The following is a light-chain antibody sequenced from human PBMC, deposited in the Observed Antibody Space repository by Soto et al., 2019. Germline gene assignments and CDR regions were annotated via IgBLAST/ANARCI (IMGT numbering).Light chain of an antibody. J-gene: IGKJ2*01. CDR2: AAS. CDR3: QQSYSAPYT. Sequence: DIQMTQSPSSLSASVGDRVTITCRASQNIGNFLHWYQQKPGKAPKLLIFAASSVQSEVPSRLNGSGSGTDFTLTISNLQPEDFATYSCQQSYSAPYTFGQGTKVEI. CDR1: QNIGNF. V-gene: IGKV1-39*01.